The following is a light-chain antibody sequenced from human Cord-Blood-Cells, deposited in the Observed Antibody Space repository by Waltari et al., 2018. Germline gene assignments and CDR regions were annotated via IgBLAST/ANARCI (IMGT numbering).Light chain of an antibody. CDR2: KAS. Sequence: DIQMTQSPSTLSASVGDRVTITGRASQSISSWLYWYQQKPGKAPKLLIYKASSLESGVPSRFSGSGSGTECTLTISSLQPDDFATYYCQQYNSYWTFGQGTKVESK. CDR3: QQYNSYWT. V-gene: IGKV1-5*03. CDR1: QSISSW. J-gene: IGKJ1*01.